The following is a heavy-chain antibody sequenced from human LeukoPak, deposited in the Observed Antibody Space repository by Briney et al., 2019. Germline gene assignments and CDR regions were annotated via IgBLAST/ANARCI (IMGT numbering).Heavy chain of an antibody. J-gene: IGHJ3*02. Sequence: ASVKVSCKASGYTFTSYAMDWVRQAPGRGLEWMGWINTNTGNPTYAQGFTGRFVFSLDTSVSTAYLQISSLKAEDTAVYYCARDTKYNWNDGGAFDIWGQGTMVTVSS. CDR2: INTNTGNP. CDR3: ARDTKYNWNDGGAFDI. V-gene: IGHV7-4-1*02. D-gene: IGHD1-20*01. CDR1: GYTFTSYA.